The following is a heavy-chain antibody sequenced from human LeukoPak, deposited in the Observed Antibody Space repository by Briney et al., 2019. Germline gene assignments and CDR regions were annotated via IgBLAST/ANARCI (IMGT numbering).Heavy chain of an antibody. CDR3: ARLRGVYSSSSLQNWFDP. V-gene: IGHV3-33*01. CDR2: IWYDRSNN. CDR1: GFTFSSYG. J-gene: IGHJ5*02. Sequence: QSGGSLRLSCAASGFTFSSYGMHWVRQAPGKGLEWVAVIWYDRSNNYYADSVKGRFTISRDNSKNTLYLQMNSLRAEDTALYYCARLRGVYSSSSLQNWFDPWGQGTLVTVSS. D-gene: IGHD6-6*01.